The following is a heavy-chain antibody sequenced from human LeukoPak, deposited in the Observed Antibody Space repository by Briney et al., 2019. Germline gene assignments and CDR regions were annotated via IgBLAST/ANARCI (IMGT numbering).Heavy chain of an antibody. V-gene: IGHV4-61*02. J-gene: IGHJ1*01. D-gene: IGHD3-22*01. CDR1: NGSISSDTYF. CDR3: ARVVQSTDSSGFYLPEYFQH. CDR2: MSSSGIS. Sequence: SETLSLTCTVSNGSISSDTYFWSWIRQPAGKGLEWIGRMSSSGISTYNPSLKSRVTISVDTSKNQFSLKLRSVTAADTAVYYCARVVQSTDSSGFYLPEYFQHWGQGTLVTVSS.